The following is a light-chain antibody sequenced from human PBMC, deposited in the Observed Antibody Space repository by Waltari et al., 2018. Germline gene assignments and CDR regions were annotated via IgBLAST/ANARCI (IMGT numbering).Light chain of an antibody. V-gene: IGLV1-44*01. CDR1: SSNTGSNT. J-gene: IGLJ2*01. CDR2: SNN. CDR3: AAWDDSLNGVV. Sequence: QSVLTQPPSASGTPGQRVTISCSGSSSNTGSNTVNWYQQLPGTAPKLLIYSNNRRPSGVPARFSGSKSGTSASLAISGLQSEDEADYYCAAWDDSLNGVVFGGGTKLTVL.